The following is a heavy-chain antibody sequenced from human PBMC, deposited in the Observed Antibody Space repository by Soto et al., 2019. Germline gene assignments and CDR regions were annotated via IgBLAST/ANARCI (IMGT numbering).Heavy chain of an antibody. CDR1: GFTFSDYA. CDR2: ISDDGINK. V-gene: IGHV3-30-3*01. CDR3: ARRLTASVTVMGY. Sequence: QVQLVESGGGVVQPGRSLRLSCSASGFTFSDYALHWVRQAPGKGLEWVAVISDDGINKYIADSVKGRFIISRDNSKNTVFLQMSSLGLEDTAIYYCARRLTASVTVMGYWGQGTLVTVSS. D-gene: IGHD2-21*02. J-gene: IGHJ4*02.